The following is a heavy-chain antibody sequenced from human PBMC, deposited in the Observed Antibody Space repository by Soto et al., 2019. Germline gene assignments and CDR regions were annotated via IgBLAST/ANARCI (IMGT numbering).Heavy chain of an antibody. D-gene: IGHD2-8*02. CDR3: ARNYWPNWYFDL. Sequence: EVQLVESGGGLVKPGGSLRLSCAASGFTFSSYSMNWVRQAPGKGLEWVSSISSSSSYIYYADSVKGRFTISRDNAKNLLYLQMNSLRAEDAAVYYCARNYWPNWYFDLWGRGTLVTVSS. CDR1: GFTFSSYS. CDR2: ISSSSSYI. J-gene: IGHJ2*01. V-gene: IGHV3-21*01.